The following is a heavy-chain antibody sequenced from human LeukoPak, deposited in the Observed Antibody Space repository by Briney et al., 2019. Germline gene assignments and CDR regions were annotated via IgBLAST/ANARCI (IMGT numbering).Heavy chain of an antibody. Sequence: SETLSLTCTVSGGSISSYYWSWIRQPPGKGREWIGYIYYSGSTNYNPPLKSRVTISVDTSKNQFSLKLSSVTAADTAVYCCARDRRDAFDIWGQGRIVTVSS. CDR2: IYYSGST. CDR1: GGSISSYY. V-gene: IGHV4-59*01. CDR3: ARDRRDAFDI. J-gene: IGHJ3*02. D-gene: IGHD6-6*01.